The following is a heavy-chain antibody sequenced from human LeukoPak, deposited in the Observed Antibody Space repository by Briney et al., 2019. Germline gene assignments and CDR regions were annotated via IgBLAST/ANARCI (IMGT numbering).Heavy chain of an antibody. Sequence: GGSLRLSCAASGFTFREFEMNWVRQAPGKGLEWISYMSSSGIIYYTDSVKGRFTISRDNAKNSLYLQLDSLRAEDTAVYYCARGVPGTLDDGFDIWGQGTMVTVSS. CDR1: GFTFREFE. CDR3: ARGVPGTLDDGFDI. J-gene: IGHJ3*02. CDR2: MSSSGII. V-gene: IGHV3-69-1*01.